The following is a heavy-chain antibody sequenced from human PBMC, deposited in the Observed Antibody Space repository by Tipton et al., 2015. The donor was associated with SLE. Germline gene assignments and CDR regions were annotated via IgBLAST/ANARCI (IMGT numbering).Heavy chain of an antibody. CDR1: GGSISTSSYY. V-gene: IGHV4-39*07. CDR3: ARWNFVTMTGGFDI. D-gene: IGHD1-7*01. J-gene: IGHJ3*02. Sequence: TLSLTCTVSGGSISTSSYYWAWIRQPPGKGLECIGNINYSGTTSYNPSLKSRVTMSVDTSQSQFSLTLSSVTAADTAIYYCARWNFVTMTGGFDIWGQGTVVSVSS. CDR2: INYSGTT.